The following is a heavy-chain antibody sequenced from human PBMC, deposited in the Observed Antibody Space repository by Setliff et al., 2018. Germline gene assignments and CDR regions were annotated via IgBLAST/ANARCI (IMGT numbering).Heavy chain of an antibody. CDR3: ARGNSNYYLFDY. D-gene: IGHD4-4*01. J-gene: IGHJ4*02. CDR2: ISAYNGNT. CDR1: GYTLTELS. V-gene: IGHV1-18*01. Sequence: ASVKVSCKVSGYTLTELSMHWVRQAPGKGLEWMGWISAYNGNTNYAQKLQGRVTMTTDTSTSTAYMELRSLRSDDTAVYYCARGNSNYYLFDYWGQGTLVTVSS.